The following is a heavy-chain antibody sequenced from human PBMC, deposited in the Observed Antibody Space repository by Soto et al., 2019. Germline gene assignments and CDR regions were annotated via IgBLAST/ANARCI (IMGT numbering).Heavy chain of an antibody. CDR2: IYHSGST. Sequence: SVTLSLTCAVSGGSISSGGYSWSWIRQPPGKGLEWIGYIYHSGSTYYNPSLKSRVTISVDRSKNQFSLKLSSVTAADTAVYYCARVPDRWGQGTLVNSPQ. CDR1: GGSISSGGYS. CDR3: ARVPDR. V-gene: IGHV4-30-2*01. D-gene: IGHD2-2*01. J-gene: IGHJ5*02.